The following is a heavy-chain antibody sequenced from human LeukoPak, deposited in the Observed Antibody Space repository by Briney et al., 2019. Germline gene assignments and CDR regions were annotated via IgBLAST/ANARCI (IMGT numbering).Heavy chain of an antibody. D-gene: IGHD5-18*01. J-gene: IGHJ4*02. Sequence: PSQTLSLTCAVSGGSISSGGYSWSWTRQPPGKGLEWIGHIYHSGSTYYNPSLKSRVTISVDRSKNQFSLKLSSVTAADTAVYYCASERTVDTAMVTWGQGTLVTVSS. CDR2: IYHSGST. CDR1: GGSISSGGYS. V-gene: IGHV4-30-2*01. CDR3: ASERTVDTAMVT.